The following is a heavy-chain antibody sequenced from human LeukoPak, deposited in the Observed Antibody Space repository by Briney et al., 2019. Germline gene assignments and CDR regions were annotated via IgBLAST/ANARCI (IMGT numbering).Heavy chain of an antibody. CDR2: INPSGGST. Sequence: ASVKVSRKASGYTFTGYYMHWVRQAPGQGLEWMGIINPSGGSTSYAQKFQGRVTITADKSTSTAYMELSSLRSEDTAVYYCARDSISGRDYWGQGTLVTVSS. CDR1: GYTFTGYY. V-gene: IGHV1-46*01. CDR3: ARDSISGRDY. J-gene: IGHJ4*02. D-gene: IGHD1-14*01.